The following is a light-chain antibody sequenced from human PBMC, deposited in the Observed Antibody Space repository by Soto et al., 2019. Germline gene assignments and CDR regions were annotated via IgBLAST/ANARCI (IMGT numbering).Light chain of an antibody. J-gene: IGLJ3*02. CDR3: QSYDSSLSGSV. V-gene: IGLV1-40*01. Sequence: VLTQPPSVSGPPGQRVTISCTGSSSNIGAGYDVHWYQQLPGTAPKLLIYGNSNRPSGVPDRFSGSKSGTSASLAITGLQAEDEADYYCQSYDSSLSGSVFGGGTKLSVL. CDR2: GNS. CDR1: SSNIGAGYD.